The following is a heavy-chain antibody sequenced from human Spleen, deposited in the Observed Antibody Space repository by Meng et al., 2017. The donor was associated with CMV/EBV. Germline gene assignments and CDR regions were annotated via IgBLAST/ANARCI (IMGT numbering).Heavy chain of an antibody. CDR2: INPNTGGT. V-gene: IGHV1-2*02. Sequence: ASVKVSCNASGYTFAGYYIHWVRQAPGQGPEWMGWINPNTGGTNYAQRFQGRVTMTRDTSTSTTHMELSRLRPDDTAMYYCARVYSSTMCDYHYYGMDVWGPGTTVTVSS. CDR3: ARVYSSTMCDYHYYGMDV. D-gene: IGHD6-13*01. J-gene: IGHJ6*02. CDR1: GYTFAGYY.